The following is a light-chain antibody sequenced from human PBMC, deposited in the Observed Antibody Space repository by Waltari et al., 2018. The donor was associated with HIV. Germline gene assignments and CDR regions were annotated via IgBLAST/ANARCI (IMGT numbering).Light chain of an antibody. J-gene: IGLJ1*01. CDR2: RNN. CDR1: SSHIGTNS. CDR3: AAWDDSLNGYV. Sequence: QSVLTQPPSASGTPGHRVTIACSGRSSHIGTNSANWYQHLPETAPKLLIFRNNQRPSGVPDRFSGSKSGTSASLAISGLQSEDEADYYCAAWDDSLNGYVFGTGTTVTVL. V-gene: IGLV1-44*01.